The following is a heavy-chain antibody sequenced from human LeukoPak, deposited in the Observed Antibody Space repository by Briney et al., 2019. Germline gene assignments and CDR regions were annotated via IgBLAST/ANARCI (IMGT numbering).Heavy chain of an antibody. D-gene: IGHD4-17*01. CDR1: GYTFTGYY. Sequence: ASVKVSCKASGYTFTGYYMHWVRQAPGQGLEWMGWINPNSGGTNYAQKFQGRVTMTRDTSISTAYMELSRLRSDDTAVYYCARLTDMDYDDWGIDYWGQGTLVTVSS. CDR3: ARLTDMDYDDWGIDY. V-gene: IGHV1-2*02. J-gene: IGHJ4*02. CDR2: INPNSGGT.